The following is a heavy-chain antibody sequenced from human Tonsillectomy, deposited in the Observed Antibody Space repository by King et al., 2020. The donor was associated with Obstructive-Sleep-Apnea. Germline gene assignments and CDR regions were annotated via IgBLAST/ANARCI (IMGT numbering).Heavy chain of an antibody. CDR3: ASAVVAVADPSYFDY. CDR2: ISYDGSDE. CDR1: GFTFSNYA. J-gene: IGHJ4*02. D-gene: IGHD6-19*01. V-gene: IGHV3-30*04. Sequence: VQLVESGGGVVQPGRSLRLSCAASGFTFSNYAMHWVRQAPGKGLEWVAIISYDGSDEYFADSVKGRFSISRDSSKNTIYLQMNSLRPEDTAVYYCASAVVAVADPSYFDYWGQGTLVTVSS.